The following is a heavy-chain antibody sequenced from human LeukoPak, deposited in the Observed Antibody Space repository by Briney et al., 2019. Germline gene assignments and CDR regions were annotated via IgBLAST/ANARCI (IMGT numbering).Heavy chain of an antibody. CDR2: IYYSGST. J-gene: IGHJ4*02. D-gene: IGHD1-26*01. CDR1: GGSISSYY. CDR3: ARGIVGASAAFDY. V-gene: IGHV4-59*01. Sequence: PSETLSLTCTVSGGSISSYYWSWIRQPPGKGLEWIGYIYYSGSTNYNPSLKSRVTISVDTSKNQFSLKLSSVTAADTAAYYCARGIVGASAAFDYWGQGTLVTVSS.